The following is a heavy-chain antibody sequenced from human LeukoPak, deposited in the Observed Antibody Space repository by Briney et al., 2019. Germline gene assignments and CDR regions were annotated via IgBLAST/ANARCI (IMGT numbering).Heavy chain of an antibody. Sequence: PGGALRLSCAASGFTFINTWMSWVRQAPGKGLEWVGRMKSNADGGATDYAAPVKGRFTISRDDLKNRLYLQMNSLKTEDTAIYHCTTLGGLPGVWGRGTVVTVSS. CDR2: MKSNADGGAT. J-gene: IGHJ3*01. CDR1: GFTFINTW. D-gene: IGHD3-3*01. CDR3: TTLGGLPGV. V-gene: IGHV3-15*01.